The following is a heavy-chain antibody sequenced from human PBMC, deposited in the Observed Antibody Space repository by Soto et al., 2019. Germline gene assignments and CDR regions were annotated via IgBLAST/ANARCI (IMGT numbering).Heavy chain of an antibody. J-gene: IGHJ6*02. D-gene: IGHD2-2*01. Sequence: ASVKVSCKASEYTFTNYALHWVRQAPGQRLEWMGWINAGNGNTKYSQKFQGRVTITRDTSASTVYMELSSLRSEDTAVYYCARALPVPAASYYYYGMDVWGQGTTVTVSS. CDR3: ARALPVPAASYYYYGMDV. V-gene: IGHV1-3*01. CDR2: INAGNGNT. CDR1: EYTFTNYA.